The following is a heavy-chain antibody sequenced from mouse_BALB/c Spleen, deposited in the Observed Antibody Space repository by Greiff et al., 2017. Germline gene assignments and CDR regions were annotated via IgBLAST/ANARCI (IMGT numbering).Heavy chain of an antibody. CDR1: GFTFSSFG. CDR3: ARGDDYDGFAY. V-gene: IGHV5-17*02. CDR2: ISSGSSTI. D-gene: IGHD2-4*01. J-gene: IGHJ3*01. Sequence: EVNVVESGGGLVQPGGSRKLSCAASGFTFSSFGMHWVRQAPEKGLEWVAYISSGSSTIYYADTVKGRFTISRDNPKNTLFLQMTSLRSEDTAMYYCARGDDYDGFAYWGQGTLVTVSA.